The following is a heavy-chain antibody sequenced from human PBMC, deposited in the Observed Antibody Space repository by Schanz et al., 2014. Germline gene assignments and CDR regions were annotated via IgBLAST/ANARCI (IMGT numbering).Heavy chain of an antibody. CDR1: GFTFTTHS. CDR2: ISSGSSYA. J-gene: IGHJ4*02. CDR3: AIIGVMVAVAGTRADY. D-gene: IGHD6-19*01. V-gene: IGHV3-48*04. Sequence: EVQLLDSGGGLVQPGGSLRLSCAASGFTFTTHSMTWVRQAPGKGLEWVSDISSGSSYANYADSVKGRFTISRDNAKNSLYLQMNRLRAEDTALYYCAIIGVMVAVAGTRADYWGQGTLVTVSS.